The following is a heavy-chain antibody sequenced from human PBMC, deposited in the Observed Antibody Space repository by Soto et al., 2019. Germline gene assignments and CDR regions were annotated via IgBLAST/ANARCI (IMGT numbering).Heavy chain of an antibody. Sequence: EVQLLESGGGLVQPGGSLRLSCAASGFTFSSYALSWVRQAPGKGLEWVSAITGSGGSTYYADSVKGRFTISRDNSKNTLSLQINSLRAEDTAVYYCAKGLGCGSYAASDSWGQGTLVTVSS. CDR1: GFTFSSYA. CDR3: AKGLGCGSYAASDS. J-gene: IGHJ5*01. CDR2: ITGSGGST. V-gene: IGHV3-23*01. D-gene: IGHD1-26*01.